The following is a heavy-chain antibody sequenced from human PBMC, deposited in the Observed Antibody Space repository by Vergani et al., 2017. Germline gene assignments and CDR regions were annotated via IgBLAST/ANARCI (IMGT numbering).Heavy chain of an antibody. J-gene: IGHJ4*02. CDR3: AKGDIVVVVAALDY. D-gene: IGHD2-15*01. Sequence: EVQLLESGGGLVQPGGSLRLSCAASGFTFSSYAMSWVRQAPGKGLEWVSAISGSGGSTYYADSVKGRFTISRDNSKNTLYLQMNSLRAEDTAIYYCAKGDIVVVVAALDYWGQGTLVTVSS. CDR2: ISGSGGST. V-gene: IGHV3-23*01. CDR1: GFTFSSYA.